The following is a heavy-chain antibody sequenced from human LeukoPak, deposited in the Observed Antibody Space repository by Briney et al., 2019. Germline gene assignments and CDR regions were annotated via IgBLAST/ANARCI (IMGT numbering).Heavy chain of an antibody. J-gene: IGHJ5*02. CDR2: ISSSSSYI. Sequence: GGSLRLSCAASGFSFSSYSMNWVRQAPGKGLEWVSSISSSSSYIYYADSVKGRFTISRDNAKNSLYLQMNSLRAEDTAVYYCARDKYYGSGSFEFDPWGQGTLVTVSS. D-gene: IGHD3-10*01. CDR1: GFSFSSYS. CDR3: ARDKYYGSGSFEFDP. V-gene: IGHV3-21*01.